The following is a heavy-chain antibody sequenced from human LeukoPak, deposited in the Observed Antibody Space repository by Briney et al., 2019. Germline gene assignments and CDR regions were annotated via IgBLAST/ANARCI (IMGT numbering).Heavy chain of an antibody. CDR2: ISAYNGNT. D-gene: IGHD3-22*01. CDR3: ARGTGGITMIVVARDYYFDY. CDR1: GYTFTSYG. V-gene: IGHV1-18*01. J-gene: IGHJ4*02. Sequence: ASVKVSCKASGYTFTSYGISWVRQAPGQGLEWMGWISAYNGNTNYAQKLQGRVTMTTDTSTSTAYMELRSLRSEDTAVYYCARGTGGITMIVVARDYYFDYWGQGTLVTVSS.